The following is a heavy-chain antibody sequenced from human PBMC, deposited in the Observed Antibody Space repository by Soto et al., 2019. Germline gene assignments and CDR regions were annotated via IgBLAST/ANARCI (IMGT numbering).Heavy chain of an antibody. CDR2: IYYSGST. D-gene: IGHD1-26*01. CDR1: GGSISSYY. J-gene: IGHJ4*02. V-gene: IGHV4-59*01. Sequence: SETLSLTCTVSGGSISSYYWSWIRQPPGKGLEWIGYIYYSGSTNYNPSLKSRVTISVDTSKNQFSLKLSSVTAADTAVYYCARGRSGSYFDYWGQGTLVTVS. CDR3: ARGRSGSYFDY.